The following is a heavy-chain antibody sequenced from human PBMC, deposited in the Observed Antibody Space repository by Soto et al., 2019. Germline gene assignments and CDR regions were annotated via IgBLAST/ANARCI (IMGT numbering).Heavy chain of an antibody. Sequence: QLLESGGMLLQPGGSLRLSCAASGFIFSHYAMSWVRQAPGKGLEWVSGIGGGGDDTNYADSVKGRFTISRDNSKNTLVLQMNRLRAGDTAVYYCAKDGIPRNDIWDYFEFGGQGTLVTVSS. J-gene: IGHJ4*02. V-gene: IGHV3-23*01. CDR3: AKDGIPRNDIWDYFEF. CDR1: GFIFSHYA. D-gene: IGHD1-1*01. CDR2: IGGGGDDT.